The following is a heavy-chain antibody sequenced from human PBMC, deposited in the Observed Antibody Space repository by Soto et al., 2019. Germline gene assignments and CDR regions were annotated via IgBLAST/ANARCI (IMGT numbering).Heavy chain of an antibody. CDR2: IIPIFGTA. CDR1: GGTFSSYA. CDR3: AREFEQWLVGYYYYYGMDV. V-gene: IGHV1-69*13. J-gene: IGHJ6*02. Sequence: ASVKVSCKASGGTFSSYAISWVRQAPGQGLEWMGGIIPIFGTANYAQKFQGRVTITADESTSTAYMELSSLRSEDTAVYYCAREFEQWLVGYYYYYGMDVWGQGTTVTVSS. D-gene: IGHD6-19*01.